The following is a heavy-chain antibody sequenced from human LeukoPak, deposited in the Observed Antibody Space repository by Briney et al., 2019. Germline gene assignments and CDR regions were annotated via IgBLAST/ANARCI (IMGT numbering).Heavy chain of an antibody. CDR2: IYTSGST. V-gene: IGHV4-4*07. Sequence: SETLSLTCAVSGGSISSSNWWSWVRQPAGKGLEWIGRIYTSGSTNYNPSLKSRVTMSVDTSKNQFSLKLSSVTAADTAVYYCAREEYYYGSGSYSPFDYWGQGTLVTVSS. J-gene: IGHJ4*02. D-gene: IGHD3-10*01. CDR3: AREEYYYGSGSYSPFDY. CDR1: GGSISSSNW.